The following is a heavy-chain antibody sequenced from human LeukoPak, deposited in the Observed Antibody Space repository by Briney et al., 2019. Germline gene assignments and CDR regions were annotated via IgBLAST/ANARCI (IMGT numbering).Heavy chain of an antibody. J-gene: IGHJ5*02. Sequence: SETLSLTCTVSGGSISSYYWSWIRQPPGKGLEWIGYIYYSGSTNYNPSLKSRVTISVDTSKNQFSLKLSSVTAADTAVYYCVRAKISAAGVWLFDPWGKGTLITVSS. CDR1: GGSISSYY. CDR2: IYYSGST. D-gene: IGHD6-13*01. CDR3: VRAKISAAGVWLFDP. V-gene: IGHV4-59*12.